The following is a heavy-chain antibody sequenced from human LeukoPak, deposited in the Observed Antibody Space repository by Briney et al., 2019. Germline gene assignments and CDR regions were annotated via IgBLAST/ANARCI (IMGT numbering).Heavy chain of an antibody. Sequence: GGSLRLSCAASGFTFSSYAMSWVRQAPGKGLEWVSAIYSGGSTYYADSVKGRFTISRHNSKNTLYLQMNSLRAEDTAVYYCAREVTMVRGVAEYYYGMDVWGQGTTVTVSS. D-gene: IGHD3-10*01. V-gene: IGHV3-53*04. CDR3: AREVTMVRGVAEYYYGMDV. J-gene: IGHJ6*02. CDR1: GFTFSSYA. CDR2: IYSGGST.